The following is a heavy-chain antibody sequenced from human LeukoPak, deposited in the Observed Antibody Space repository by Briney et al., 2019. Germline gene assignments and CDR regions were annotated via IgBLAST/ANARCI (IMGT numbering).Heavy chain of an antibody. J-gene: IGHJ4*02. D-gene: IGHD5-18*01. CDR1: GGSISSYY. CDR3: ARVPNGYTDYYFDY. CDR2: IYYSGST. V-gene: IGHV4-59*01. Sequence: SETLSLTCTVSGGSISSYYWSWIRQPPGKGLEWIGYIYYSGSTNYNPTLKSRVTISVDTSKNQFSLKLSSVTAADTAVYYCARVPNGYTDYYFDYWGQGTLVTVSS.